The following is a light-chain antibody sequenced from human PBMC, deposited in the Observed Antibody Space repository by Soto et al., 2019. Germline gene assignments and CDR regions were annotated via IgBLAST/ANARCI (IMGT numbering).Light chain of an antibody. CDR1: QTVDSTY. CDR2: RAS. J-gene: IGKJ2*01. V-gene: IGKV3-20*01. CDR3: QQYGSSPYT. Sequence: EVVLTQSPGTLSLSPGERATLSCRASQTVDSTYLAWYQQKPGQAPRLLIYRASSRAAGVPDRFSGSGSGTDFTLTISKLDPEDFAVYYCQQYGSSPYTFGQGTKLEIK.